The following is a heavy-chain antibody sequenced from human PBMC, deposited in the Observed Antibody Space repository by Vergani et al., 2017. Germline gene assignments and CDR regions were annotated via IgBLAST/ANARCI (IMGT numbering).Heavy chain of an antibody. J-gene: IGHJ6*02. D-gene: IGHD3-10*01. V-gene: IGHV4-39*07. CDR1: GGSISSSSYY. CDR2: IYYSGST. CDR3: ARDHYVQDAMVRGVYGMDV. Sequence: QLQLQESGPGLVKPSETLSLTCTVSGGSISSSSYYWGWIRQPPGKGLEWIGSIYYSGSTYYNPSLKSRVTISVDTSKNQFSLKLSSVTAADTAVYYCARDHYVQDAMVRGVYGMDVWGQGTTVTVSS.